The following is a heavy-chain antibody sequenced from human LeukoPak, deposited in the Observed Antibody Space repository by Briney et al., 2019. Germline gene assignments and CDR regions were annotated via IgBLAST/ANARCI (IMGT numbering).Heavy chain of an antibody. V-gene: IGHV4-34*01. D-gene: IGHD3-9*01. CDR1: GGSFSGYY. J-gene: IGHJ6*03. CDR2: INHSGST. Sequence: SETLSLTCAVYGGSFSGYYWSWIRQPPGKGLEWIGEINHSGSTNYNPSLKSRVTKSVDTSKNQFSLKLSSVTAADTAVYYCARRNYDILTGRITGSYYYMDVWGKGTTVTVSS. CDR3: ARRNYDILTGRITGSYYYMDV.